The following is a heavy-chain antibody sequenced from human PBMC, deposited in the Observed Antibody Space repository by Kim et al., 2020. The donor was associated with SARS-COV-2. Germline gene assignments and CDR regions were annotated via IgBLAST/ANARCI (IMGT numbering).Heavy chain of an antibody. J-gene: IGHJ4*02. V-gene: IGHV3-48*02. CDR3: AREAPGRWTYYFDY. CDR1: GFTFSSYS. Sequence: GGSLRLSCAASGFTFSSYSMNWVRQAPGKGLEWVSYISSSSSTIYYADSVKGRFTISRDNAKNSLYLQMNSLRDEDTAVYYCAREAPGRWTYYFDYWGQGTLVTVSS. D-gene: IGHD2-15*01. CDR2: ISSSSSTI.